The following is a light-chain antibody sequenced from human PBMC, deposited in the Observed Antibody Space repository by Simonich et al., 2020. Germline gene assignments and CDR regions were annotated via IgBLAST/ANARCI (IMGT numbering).Light chain of an antibody. CDR3: QQYYSTPYT. J-gene: IGKJ2*01. V-gene: IGKV4-1*01. CDR2: WAT. CDR1: QSVLSSSNNKNY. Sequence: DIVMTQSPDSLAVSLGERATINCKSSQSVLSSSNNKNYLAWYQQNPGQPPKLLIYWATTRESGVPDRCSGRGSGTDFTLTISSLQAEDVAVYYCQQYYSTPYTFGQGTKLEIK.